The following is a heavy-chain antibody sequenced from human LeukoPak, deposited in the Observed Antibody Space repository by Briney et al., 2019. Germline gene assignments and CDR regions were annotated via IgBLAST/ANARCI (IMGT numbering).Heavy chain of an antibody. D-gene: IGHD6-6*01. CDR3: VREYSSPSGRAFDI. CDR1: GFTFSSYW. V-gene: IGHV3-74*01. Sequence: GGSLRLSCAASGFTFSSYWMHWVRQAPGKGLVWVLRISTDGSSTNSADSVKGRFTISRDNAKNTLYLQMNSLRAEDTAVYYCVREYSSPSGRAFDIWGQGTMVTVSP. CDR2: ISTDGSST. J-gene: IGHJ3*02.